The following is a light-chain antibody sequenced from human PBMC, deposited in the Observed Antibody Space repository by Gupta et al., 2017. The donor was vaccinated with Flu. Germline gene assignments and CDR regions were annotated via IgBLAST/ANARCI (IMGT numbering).Light chain of an antibody. Sequence: TTISCTGTNRAVGNFYFDYWYQHQPAMAPRHIIYEVPKWPPDLPSGFSGSTSGITASMTISGDEAEDEDDYYCGYYAADNTWVFGGGTKLTVL. J-gene: IGLJ3*02. CDR2: EVP. V-gene: IGLV2-23*02. CDR1: NRAVGNFYF. CDR3: GYYAADNTWV.